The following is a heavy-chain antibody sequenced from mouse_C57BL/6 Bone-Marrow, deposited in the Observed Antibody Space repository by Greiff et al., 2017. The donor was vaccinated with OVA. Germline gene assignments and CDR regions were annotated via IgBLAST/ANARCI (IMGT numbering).Heavy chain of an antibody. Sequence: EVKLEESGPGLVKPSQSLSLTCSVTGYSITSGYYWNWIRQFPGNKLELMGYISYDGSNNYNPSLKNRISITRDTSKNQFFLKLKSVTTEDTATYDCARDYLYYFDYWGQGTTLTVSS. CDR3: ARDYLYYFDY. CDR1: GYSITSGYY. J-gene: IGHJ2*01. V-gene: IGHV3-6*01. D-gene: IGHD1-1*01. CDR2: ISYDGSN.